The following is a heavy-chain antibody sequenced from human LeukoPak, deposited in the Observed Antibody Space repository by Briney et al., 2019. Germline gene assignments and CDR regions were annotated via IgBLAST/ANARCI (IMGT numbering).Heavy chain of an antibody. CDR1: GFTLSNYA. CDR3: AKGGGSSCYSPSDY. D-gene: IGHD2-15*01. CDR2: ISGSGTDT. Sequence: PGGSLRLSCAASGFTLSNYAMSWVRQAPGKGLEWVSAISGSGTDTFYANSVKGRFTISRDNPKNTLYLQMNSLRAEDTAVYYCAKGGGSSCYSPSDYWGQGTLVTVSS. V-gene: IGHV3-23*01. J-gene: IGHJ4*02.